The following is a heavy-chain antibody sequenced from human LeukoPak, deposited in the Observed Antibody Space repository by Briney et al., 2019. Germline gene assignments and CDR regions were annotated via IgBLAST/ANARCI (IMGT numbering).Heavy chain of an antibody. Sequence: GGSLRLSCAASEFTFSSYSMSWVRQAPGKALEWVSYISSTASSIYYADSVKGRFTISRDNAKNSLYLQMNSLRAEDTAVYYCARDVTYHGGDWFDPWGQGTPVTVSS. V-gene: IGHV3-48*04. J-gene: IGHJ5*02. D-gene: IGHD4-23*01. CDR2: ISSTASSI. CDR1: EFTFSSYS. CDR3: ARDVTYHGGDWFDP.